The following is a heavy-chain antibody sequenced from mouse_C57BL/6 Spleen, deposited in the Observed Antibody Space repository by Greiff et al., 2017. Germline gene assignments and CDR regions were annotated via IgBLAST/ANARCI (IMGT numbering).Heavy chain of an antibody. J-gene: IGHJ4*01. CDR1: GYTFTSYW. CDR3: ARSGSTNYYAMDY. Sequence: VQLQQPGTDLVKPGASVKLSCKASGYTFTSYWMHWVKQRPGQGLEWIGNINHSNGGTNYNEKFKSKATLTVDKSSSTAYMLLSSLTSEDSAVYYCARSGSTNYYAMDYWGQGTSVTVSS. D-gene: IGHD1-1*01. CDR2: INHSNGGT. V-gene: IGHV1-53*01.